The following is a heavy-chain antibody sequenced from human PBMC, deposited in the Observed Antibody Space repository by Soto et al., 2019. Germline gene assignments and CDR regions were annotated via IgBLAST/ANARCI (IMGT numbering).Heavy chain of an antibody. CDR2: ISWNSGSM. CDR3: AKDMEYSSSSAYYYYYMDV. V-gene: IGHV3-9*01. D-gene: IGHD6-6*01. Sequence: PGGSLRLSCAASGFTFDDYGMHWVRQAPGKGLEWVSGISWNSGSMGYADSVKGRFTISRDNAKNSLYLQMNSLRAEDTALYYCAKDMEYSSSSAYYYYYMDVWGKGTTVTVSS. J-gene: IGHJ6*03. CDR1: GFTFDDYG.